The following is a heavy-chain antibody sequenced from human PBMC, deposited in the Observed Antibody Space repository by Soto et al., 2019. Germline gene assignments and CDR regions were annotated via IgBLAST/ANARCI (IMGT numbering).Heavy chain of an antibody. Sequence: ASLKVSCKASGYTFTRYGISWVRQAPGQGLEWMGWISGYNGDANYAQGFQGRVSMTIDTSTTTAYMELRTLTPDDTAVYYCAKNGQPPYYYYGLDVWGQGTTVTVSS. CDR3: AKNGQPPYYYYGLDV. CDR1: GYTFTRYG. V-gene: IGHV1-18*01. CDR2: ISGYNGDA. J-gene: IGHJ6*02. D-gene: IGHD2-8*01.